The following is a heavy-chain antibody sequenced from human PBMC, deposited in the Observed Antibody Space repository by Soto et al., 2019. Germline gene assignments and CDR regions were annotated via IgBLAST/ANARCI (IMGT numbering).Heavy chain of an antibody. CDR1: GGSISSYY. D-gene: IGHD6-19*01. V-gene: IGHV4-59*08. J-gene: IGHJ3*02. Sequence: SETLSLTCTVSGGSISSYYWSWIRQPPGKGLEWIGYIYYSGSTNHNPSLKSRVTISVDTSKNQFSLKLSSVTAADTAVYYCARKYSSGWYAFDIWGQGTMVT. CDR3: ARKYSSGWYAFDI. CDR2: IYYSGST.